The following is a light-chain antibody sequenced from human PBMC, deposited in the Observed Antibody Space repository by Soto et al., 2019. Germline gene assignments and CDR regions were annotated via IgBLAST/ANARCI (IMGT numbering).Light chain of an antibody. V-gene: IGKV3-11*01. CDR2: DAS. J-gene: IGKJ2*01. CDR3: QQCSKGPMYT. Sequence: EIVLTQSPDTLSLSPGERATLSCRASQNVGTYLTWFQQKPGQAPRRLIYDASTRVSGVPARFSGSGSGTDFTLTISSLEPEDFAVYYCQQCSKGPMYTFGQGTKLEIK. CDR1: QNVGTY.